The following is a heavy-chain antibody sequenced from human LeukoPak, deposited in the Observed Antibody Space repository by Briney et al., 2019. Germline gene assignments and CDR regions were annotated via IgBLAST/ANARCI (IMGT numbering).Heavy chain of an antibody. Sequence: GGSLRLSCAASGFTLRSYAMNWVRQAPGKGLEWVSVISTTSNEIYYADSVKGRFTISRDNSKNSLYLQMYSLRAEDTAVYYCARDLYYFGSGTYYRSDAFDIWGQGTMVTVPA. V-gene: IGHV3-21*01. J-gene: IGHJ3*02. D-gene: IGHD3-10*01. CDR3: ARDLYYFGSGTYYRSDAFDI. CDR1: GFTLRSYA. CDR2: ISTTSNEI.